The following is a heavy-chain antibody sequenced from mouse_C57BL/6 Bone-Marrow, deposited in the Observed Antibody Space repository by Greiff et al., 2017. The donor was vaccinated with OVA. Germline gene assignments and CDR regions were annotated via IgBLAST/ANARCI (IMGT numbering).Heavy chain of an antibody. D-gene: IGHD1-1*01. Sequence: VQLQQSGAELAQPGASVKLSCKASGYTFTSYWMHWVKQRPGPGLEWIGYINPSSGYTKYNQKFKDKATLTADKSSSTAYMQRSSRTYEDSAVYYCGKDGSPLRGVDHWRQGTTLTVSS. J-gene: IGHJ2*01. CDR2: INPSSGYT. V-gene: IGHV1-7*01. CDR3: GKDGSPLRGVDH. CDR1: GYTFTSYW.